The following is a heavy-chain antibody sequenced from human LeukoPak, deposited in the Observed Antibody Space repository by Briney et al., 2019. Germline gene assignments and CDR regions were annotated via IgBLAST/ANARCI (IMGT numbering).Heavy chain of an antibody. J-gene: IGHJ4*02. CDR1: GFTFSSYA. CDR2: ISYDGSNK. D-gene: IGHD6-6*01. V-gene: IGHV3-30-3*01. CDR3: AREWESSSL. Sequence: PGGSLRLSCAASGFTFSSYALSWVRQAPGKGLEWVAVISYDGSNKYYADSVKGRFTTSRDNSKNTLYLQMNSLRAEDTAVYYCAREWESSSLWGQGTLVTVSS.